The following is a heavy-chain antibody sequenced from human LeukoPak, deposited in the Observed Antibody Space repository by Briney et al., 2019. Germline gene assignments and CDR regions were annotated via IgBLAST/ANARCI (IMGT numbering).Heavy chain of an antibody. Sequence: GGSLRLSCAASGFTFSSYSMNWVRQAPGKGLEWVSSISSSSSYIYYADSVKGRFTISRDNAKNSLYLQMNSLRAEDTAVYYCARDQGWGQYYDYVWGSYRHYYFDYWGQGTLVTVSS. CDR2: ISSSSSYI. CDR1: GFTFSSYS. V-gene: IGHV3-21*01. CDR3: ARDQGWGQYYDYVWGSYRHYYFDY. D-gene: IGHD3-16*02. J-gene: IGHJ4*02.